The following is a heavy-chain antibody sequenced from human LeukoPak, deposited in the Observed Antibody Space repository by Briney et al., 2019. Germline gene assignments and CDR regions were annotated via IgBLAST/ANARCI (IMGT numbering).Heavy chain of an antibody. Sequence: PSETLFLTCTVSGGSISNYYWNWIRQPPGKGLEWIGYIYYTGNTNCNPSLKSRVTISVDTSKNQFSLKLSSVTAADTAVYYCARDRLQLQSWGQGTLVTVSS. J-gene: IGHJ5*02. CDR1: GGSISNYY. D-gene: IGHD1-1*01. CDR2: IYYTGNT. V-gene: IGHV4-59*01. CDR3: ARDRLQLQS.